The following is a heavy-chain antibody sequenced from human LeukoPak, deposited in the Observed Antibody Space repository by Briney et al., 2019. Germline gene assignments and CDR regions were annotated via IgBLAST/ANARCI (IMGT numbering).Heavy chain of an antibody. V-gene: IGHV4-59*08. Sequence: PSETLSLTCTVSGGSMSPFYWSWIRQSPGKGLEWIGSIYYSGGTNYNPSLKSRVTISVDTSKNQFSLELRFVTAADTAVYYCAVNSTKHTCDIWGQGTMVTVSS. J-gene: IGHJ3*02. D-gene: IGHD1-1*01. CDR1: GGSMSPFY. CDR3: AVNSTKHTCDI. CDR2: IYYSGGT.